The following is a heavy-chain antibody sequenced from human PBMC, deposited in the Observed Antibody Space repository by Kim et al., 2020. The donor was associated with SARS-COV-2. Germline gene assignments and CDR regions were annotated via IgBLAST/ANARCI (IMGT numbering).Heavy chain of an antibody. CDR1: GFTLSSYV. Sequence: GGSLRLSCAASGFTLSSYVMNWVRQAPGKGLEWVAAIIDGGSTYYADSVKGRFTNSRDNSENTLYLQMNSLSGEDTAIYFCAKRVMGAPFDYWGRGMLVAVSS. CDR2: IIDGGST. J-gene: IGHJ4*02. D-gene: IGHD1-26*01. CDR3: AKRVMGAPFDY. V-gene: IGHV3-23*01.